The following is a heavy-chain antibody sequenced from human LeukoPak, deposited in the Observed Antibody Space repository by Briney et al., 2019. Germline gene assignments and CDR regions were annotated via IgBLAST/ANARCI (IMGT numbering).Heavy chain of an antibody. J-gene: IGHJ4*02. Sequence: GGSLRLSCAASGFTFSSNYMSWVRQAPGKGLEWVSVIYSGGSTYYADSVKGRFTISRDNSKNTLYLQMNSLRAEDTAVYYCARGIAVAGTNYFDYWGQGTLVTASS. V-gene: IGHV3-53*01. CDR1: GFTFSSNY. CDR2: IYSGGST. CDR3: ARGIAVAGTNYFDY. D-gene: IGHD6-19*01.